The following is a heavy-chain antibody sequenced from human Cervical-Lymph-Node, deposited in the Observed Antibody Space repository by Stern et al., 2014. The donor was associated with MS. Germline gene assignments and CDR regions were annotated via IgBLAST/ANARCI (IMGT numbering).Heavy chain of an antibody. CDR3: ARPNFCGGDCYPGRYFDY. J-gene: IGHJ4*02. CDR2: INHSGST. V-gene: IGHV4-34*01. Sequence: QVQLQQWGAGLLKPSETLSLTCAVYGGSFSGYYWSWIRQPPGKGLEWIGEINHSGSTNYNPSLKSRVTTSVDTSKNQFSLKLSSVTAADTAVYYCARPNFCGGDCYPGRYFDYWGQGTLVTVSS. CDR1: GGSFSGYY. D-gene: IGHD2-21*02.